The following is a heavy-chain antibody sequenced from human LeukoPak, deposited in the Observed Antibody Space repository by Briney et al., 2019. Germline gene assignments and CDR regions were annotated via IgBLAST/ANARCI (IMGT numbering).Heavy chain of an antibody. J-gene: IGHJ4*02. D-gene: IGHD6-13*01. V-gene: IGHV3-30-3*01. Sequence: GGSLRLSCAASGFTFSSYAMHWVRQAPGKGLEWVVVISYDGSNKYYADSVKGRFTISRDNSKNTLYLQMNSLRAEDTAVYYCARDWAAAGTEFSFDFDYWGQGTLVTVSS. CDR2: ISYDGSNK. CDR1: GFTFSSYA. CDR3: ARDWAAAGTEFSFDFDY.